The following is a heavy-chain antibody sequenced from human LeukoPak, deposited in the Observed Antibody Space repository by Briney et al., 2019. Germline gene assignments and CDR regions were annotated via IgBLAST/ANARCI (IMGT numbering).Heavy chain of an antibody. CDR2: ISSSSSTI. Sequence: PGGSLRLSCAASGFTFSSYSMNWVRQAPGKGLEWVSYISSSSSTIYYADSVKGRFTISGDNAKNSLYLQMNSLRAEDTAVYYCARMYSSSWYYFDYWGQGTLVTVSS. J-gene: IGHJ4*02. V-gene: IGHV3-48*01. D-gene: IGHD6-13*01. CDR3: ARMYSSSWYYFDY. CDR1: GFTFSSYS.